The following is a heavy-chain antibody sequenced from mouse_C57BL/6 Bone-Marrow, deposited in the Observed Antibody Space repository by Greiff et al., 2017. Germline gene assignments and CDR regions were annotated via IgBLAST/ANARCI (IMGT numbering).Heavy chain of an antibody. J-gene: IGHJ1*03. V-gene: IGHV5-15*01. D-gene: IGHD1-1*01. CDR2: ISNLAYSI. CDR1: GFTFSDYG. CDR3: AGHGSTVVATEWYFGV. Sequence: DVQLQESGGGLVQPGGSLKLSCAASGFTFSDYGMAWVRQAPRKGPAWVAFISNLAYSIYYADTVTGRFTISRENAKNTLYLEMSSLRSEDTAMYYCAGHGSTVVATEWYFGVWGTGTTVTVSS.